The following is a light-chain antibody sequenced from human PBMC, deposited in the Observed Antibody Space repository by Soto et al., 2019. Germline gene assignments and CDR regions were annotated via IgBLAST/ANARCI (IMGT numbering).Light chain of an antibody. Sequence: QAVVTQPASVSGSPGQSITISCTGTSSDVGGYNSVSWYQQHPGKAPKVMIYEVSNRPSGVSNRFSGSKSGNTASLTISGLQTEDEADYYCSSYTRSTTWVFGGGTKLTVL. CDR1: SSDVGGYNS. CDR2: EVS. V-gene: IGLV2-14*01. J-gene: IGLJ3*02. CDR3: SSYTRSTTWV.